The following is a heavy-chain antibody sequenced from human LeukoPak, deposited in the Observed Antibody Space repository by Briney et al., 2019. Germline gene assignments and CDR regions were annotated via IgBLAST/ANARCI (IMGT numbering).Heavy chain of an antibody. D-gene: IGHD5-24*01. Sequence: GGSLRLSCAASGFTFSSYSMNWVRQAPGKGLEYVAESSGSGRDTYYADSVQGRFTISRDNSKNTLYLQMNSLRAEDTAEYYCGRRTQDGYNSPIDYWGQGTLVTVSS. J-gene: IGHJ4*02. CDR2: SSGSGRDT. V-gene: IGHV3-23*01. CDR3: GRRTQDGYNSPIDY. CDR1: GFTFSSYS.